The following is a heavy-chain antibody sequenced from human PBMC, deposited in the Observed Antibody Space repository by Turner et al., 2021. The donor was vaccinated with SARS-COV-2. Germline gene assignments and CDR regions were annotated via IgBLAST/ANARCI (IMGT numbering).Heavy chain of an antibody. CDR3: ARGHCTGGRCYYYYGMDV. D-gene: IGHD2-8*02. Sequence: EVELVESRGGLVQPGGSLRLSCASYGLNLSTFWLHWVRHAPGKGLVLVSRFNIDGNYISYADAVRGRFTISRDSAKNTLFLQMNSLRAEDTAVYYCARGHCTGGRCYYYYGMDVWGQGTTVTVSS. V-gene: IGHV3-74*01. CDR1: GLNLSTFW. CDR2: FNIDGNYI. J-gene: IGHJ6*02.